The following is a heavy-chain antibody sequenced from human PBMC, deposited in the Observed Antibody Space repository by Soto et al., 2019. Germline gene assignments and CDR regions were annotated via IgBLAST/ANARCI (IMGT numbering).Heavy chain of an antibody. D-gene: IGHD3-22*01. CDR1: GLIFSGSA. CDR2: IRSRRNRQAT. Sequence: EVQLVESGGGLVQPGGSLKLSCAASGLIFSGSALQWVRQAPGKGLEWVARIRSRRNRQATAYGASVNGRFTISRDDSKNTTFLEMNSLKVEDTAVYYCEVHYYDKDGCAEGFEMWGQGTMVSVSS. J-gene: IGHJ3*02. V-gene: IGHV3-73*02. CDR3: EVHYYDKDGCAEGFEM.